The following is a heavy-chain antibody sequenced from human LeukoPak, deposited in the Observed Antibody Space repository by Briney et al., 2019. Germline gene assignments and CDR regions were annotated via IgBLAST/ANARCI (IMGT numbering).Heavy chain of an antibody. V-gene: IGHV4-38-2*02. Sequence: KTSETLSLTCTVSGYSISSGYYWDWIRQPPGKGLQWIGRVYHSGPTLYNPSLKSRVTISVDTSNNQFSLILSSVTAADTAVYYCARELRWDVAATGSTNSWFDPWGQGTLVTVSS. J-gene: IGHJ5*02. CDR1: GYSISSGYY. D-gene: IGHD5-12*01. CDR2: VYHSGPT. CDR3: ARELRWDVAATGSTNSWFDP.